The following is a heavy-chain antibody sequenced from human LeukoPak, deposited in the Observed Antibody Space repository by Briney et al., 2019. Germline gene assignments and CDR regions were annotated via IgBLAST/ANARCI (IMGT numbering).Heavy chain of an antibody. CDR1: GGSISSRSYY. Sequence: SETLSLTCTVSGGSISSRSYYWGWIRQPPGKELEWIGSIYYSGSTYYSPSLKSRVTISVDTSKNHFSLKLTSVTAADTAVYYCARGPFYDSSGYDAFDIWGQGTMVTVSS. D-gene: IGHD3-22*01. CDR3: ARGPFYDSSGYDAFDI. CDR2: IYYSGST. J-gene: IGHJ3*02. V-gene: IGHV4-39*02.